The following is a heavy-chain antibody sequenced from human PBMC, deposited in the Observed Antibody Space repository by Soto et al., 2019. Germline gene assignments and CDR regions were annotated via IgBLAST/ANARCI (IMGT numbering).Heavy chain of an antibody. J-gene: IGHJ4*02. CDR2: VYYSGST. D-gene: IGHD1-26*01. Sequence: SETLSLTCTVSGGSVSSSSYYWGWVRQPPGKGLEWIGSVYYSGSTYYNPSLESRVTISVDKSKNQFSLKLMSLSAADTAVYYCGRLVGLPTISYFLDYCGKAVLRTVSS. CDR1: GGSVSSSSYY. V-gene: IGHV4-39*01. CDR3: GRLVGLPTISYFLDY.